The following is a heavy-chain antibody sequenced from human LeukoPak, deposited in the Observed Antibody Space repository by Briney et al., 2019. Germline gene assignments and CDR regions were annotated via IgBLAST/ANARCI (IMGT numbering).Heavy chain of an antibody. D-gene: IGHD6-19*01. CDR1: GITYNRCV. CDR3: AKDFPDQWSMDV. CDR2: ISHDGSVK. V-gene: IGHV3-30*18. Sequence: LVESGGGEVQPGGSLRLSCAASGITYNRCVMHWGRQAPGGGLARVARISHDGSVKNYADSVKGRFTISRDNSRDTLFLQMDSLRVEDTGVYYCAKDFPDQWSMDVWGQGTTVSVSS. J-gene: IGHJ6*02.